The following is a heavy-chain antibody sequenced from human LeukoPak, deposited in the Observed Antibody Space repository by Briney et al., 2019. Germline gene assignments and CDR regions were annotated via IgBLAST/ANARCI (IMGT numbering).Heavy chain of an antibody. V-gene: IGHV4-34*01. D-gene: IGHD4-17*01. CDR3: ARPGVTTPYNWFDP. CDR1: GGSFSGYY. Sequence: PSETLSLTCAVYGGSFSGYYWSWIRQPPGKGLEWIGEINHSGSTNYNPSLKSRVTISVDTSKNQFSLKLSSVTAADTAVYYCARPGVTTPYNWFDPWGQGTLVTVSS. CDR2: INHSGST. J-gene: IGHJ5*02.